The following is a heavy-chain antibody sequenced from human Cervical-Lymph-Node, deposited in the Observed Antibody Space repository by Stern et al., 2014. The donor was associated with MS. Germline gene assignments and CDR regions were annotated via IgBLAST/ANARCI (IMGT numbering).Heavy chain of an antibody. J-gene: IGHJ4*02. CDR1: GGSISSYQ. CDR2: IYDSGST. Sequence: QVQLQESGPGLVKPSETLSLTCTVSGGSISSYQWSWIRQPPGKGLEWIGYIYDSGSTNYKPSLKSRVTLSVDTSKNQFSPKLPSVTAADTAVYYCARSRLNSRGWYGFDYWGQGTLVTVSS. D-gene: IGHD6-19*01. CDR3: ARSRLNSRGWYGFDY. V-gene: IGHV4-59*08.